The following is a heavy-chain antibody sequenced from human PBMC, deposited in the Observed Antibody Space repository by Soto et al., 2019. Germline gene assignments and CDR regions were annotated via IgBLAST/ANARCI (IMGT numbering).Heavy chain of an antibody. CDR1: GYTFTSYG. V-gene: IGHV1-3*04. J-gene: IGHJ4*02. D-gene: IGHD2-2*01. CDR3: ARMRQASLSHFDY. CDR2: INTANGLT. Sequence: ASVKVSCKASGYTFTSYGMNWVRQAPGQRPEWMGWINTANGLTKYSQKFQDRITITRDTSASTAYMELSSLTLEDTAVYYCARMRQASLSHFDYWGKGTLVTVSS.